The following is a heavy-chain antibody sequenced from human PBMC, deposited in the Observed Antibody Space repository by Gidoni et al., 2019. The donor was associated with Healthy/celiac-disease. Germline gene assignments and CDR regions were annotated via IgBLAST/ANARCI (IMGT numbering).Heavy chain of an antibody. CDR2: SDSGGST. V-gene: IGHV3-66*01. CDR1: GFTVSSNY. D-gene: IGHD3-10*01. Sequence: EVQLVESGGGLVQPGGSLRLSCAASGFTVSSNYMSWVRQAPGKGLEWVEVSDSGGSTYYADSGKGRFTISRDNSKNTLYLQMNSLRAEDTAVYYCARDGQSTYYYGSGSYNYWGQGTLVTVSS. J-gene: IGHJ4*02. CDR3: ARDGQSTYYYGSGSYNY.